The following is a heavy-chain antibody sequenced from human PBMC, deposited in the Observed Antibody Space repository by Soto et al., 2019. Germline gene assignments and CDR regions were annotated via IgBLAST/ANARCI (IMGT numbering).Heavy chain of an antibody. CDR2: IYHSGST. CDR3: ARDERCIAAVGP. J-gene: IGHJ5*02. V-gene: IGHV4-4*02. D-gene: IGHD6-13*01. CDR1: GGSISSSNW. Sequence: QVQLQESGPGLVKPSGTLSLTCAVSGGSISSSNWWSWVRQPPGKGLEWIGEIYHSGSTNYNPPLKSRVPRPVDKSKNQFSLKLGSVTAADTGVYYCARDERCIAAVGPWGQGTLVTVSS.